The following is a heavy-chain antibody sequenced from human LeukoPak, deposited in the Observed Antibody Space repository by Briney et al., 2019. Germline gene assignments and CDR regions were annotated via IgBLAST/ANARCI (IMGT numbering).Heavy chain of an antibody. CDR1: GFTFKTYA. V-gene: IGHV3-48*02. D-gene: IGHD6-19*01. CDR2: ITSGSDTI. Sequence: PGGSLRLSCAASGFTFKTYAMNWGRQAPGEGGGGVSHITSGSDTIYYAASVKGRFTISRDDAKNSLYLQMNSLRDDDTAVYYCARTPLAVPGNHFDRWGQGTLVIASS. J-gene: IGHJ4*02. CDR3: ARTPLAVPGNHFDR.